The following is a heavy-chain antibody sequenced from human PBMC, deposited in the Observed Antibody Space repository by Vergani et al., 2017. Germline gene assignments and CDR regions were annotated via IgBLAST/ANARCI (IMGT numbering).Heavy chain of an antibody. D-gene: IGHD6-19*01. J-gene: IGHJ3*02. CDR2: IYHNGNT. CDR3: ARHDYXRASSGWYLAAFDI. CDR1: GYSITSGNY. V-gene: IGHV4-38-2*01. Sequence: QVQLRGSGPGLVKPSETLALTCAVSGYSITSGNYWAWIRQPPGKGLEWIGSIYHNGNTYYNPSLKNRVTISLDTSKTQFSLKLSSVTAADTAVYYWARHDYXRASSGWYLAAFDIWGQGTMVTVSS.